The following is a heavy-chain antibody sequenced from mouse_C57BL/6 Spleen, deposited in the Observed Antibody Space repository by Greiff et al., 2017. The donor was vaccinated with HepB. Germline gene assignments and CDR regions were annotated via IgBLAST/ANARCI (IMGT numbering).Heavy chain of an antibody. J-gene: IGHJ3*01. V-gene: IGHV5-4*01. Sequence: EVQRVESGGGLVKPGGSLKLSCAASGFTFSSYAMSWVRQTPEKRLEWVATISDGGSYTYYPDNVKGRFTISRDNAKNNLYLQMSHLKSEDTAMYYCARGYDYDGAWFAYWGQGTLVTVSA. CDR3: ARGYDYDGAWFAY. CDR2: ISDGGSYT. D-gene: IGHD2-4*01. CDR1: GFTFSSYA.